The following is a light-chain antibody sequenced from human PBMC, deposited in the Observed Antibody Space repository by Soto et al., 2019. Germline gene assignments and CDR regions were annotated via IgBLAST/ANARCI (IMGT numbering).Light chain of an antibody. CDR1: QSVSNNY. V-gene: IGKV3-20*01. CDR2: GAN. CDR3: QQYGSSGT. J-gene: IGKJ1*01. Sequence: DIVLTQSPGTLSLSPGHRVTLSCRASQSVSNNYVGWYQQQRGQATRLLIYGANNAATGLEDRFGGSGSRTDFTLTISRLEPEDFAVYYCQQYGSSGTFGQGTKVDIK.